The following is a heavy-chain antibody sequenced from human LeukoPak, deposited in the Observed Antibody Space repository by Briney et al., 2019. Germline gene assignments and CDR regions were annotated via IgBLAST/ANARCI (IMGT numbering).Heavy chain of an antibody. CDR2: INHSGST. V-gene: IGHV4-34*01. Sequence: SETLSLTCAVYGGSFSGYYWSWIRQPPGKGLEWIGEINHSGSTNYNPSLKSRVTISVDTSKNQFSLKLSSVTAAVTAVYYCARSSRYYYYGMDVWGQGTTVTVSS. CDR3: ARSSRYYYYGMDV. CDR1: GGSFSGYY. J-gene: IGHJ6*02.